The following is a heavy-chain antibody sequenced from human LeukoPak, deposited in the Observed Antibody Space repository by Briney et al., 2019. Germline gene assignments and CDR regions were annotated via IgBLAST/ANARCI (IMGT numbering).Heavy chain of an antibody. J-gene: IGHJ4*02. V-gene: IGHV3-23*01. CDR2: ISGSGDNT. D-gene: IGHD4/OR15-4a*01. CDR3: ARRAGAYSHPYDY. Sequence: GGSLRLSCAASGFTFSSYGMSWVRQAPGKGLEWVSAISGSGDNTHYSDSVKGRFTISRDNSKNTLYLQMNSLRAEDTAVYYCARRAGAYSHPYDYWGQGTLVTVSS. CDR1: GFTFSSYG.